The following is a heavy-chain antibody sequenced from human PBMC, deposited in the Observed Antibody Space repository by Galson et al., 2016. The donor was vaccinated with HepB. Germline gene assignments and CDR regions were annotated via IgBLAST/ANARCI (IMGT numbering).Heavy chain of an antibody. V-gene: IGHV3-30*03. Sequence: SLRLSCAASGFNFRSYAMTWVRQAPGKGLEWTAVISHDGKNKYYADSVKGRFTISRDNSRNTVYLQMGSLRPADTAVYYCARDGSGGYCSGGRCYPSETFDVWGQGTMVTVSS. CDR2: ISHDGKNK. CDR1: GFNFRSYA. J-gene: IGHJ3*01. D-gene: IGHD2-15*01. CDR3: ARDGSGGYCSGGRCYPSETFDV.